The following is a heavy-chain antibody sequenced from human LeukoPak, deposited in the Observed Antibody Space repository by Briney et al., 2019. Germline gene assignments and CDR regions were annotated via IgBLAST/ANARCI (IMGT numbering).Heavy chain of an antibody. CDR1: GFTFSSYS. CDR3: AKAIPAVLLPD. D-gene: IGHD3-10*01. J-gene: IGHJ4*02. V-gene: IGHV3-21*04. Sequence: PGGSLRLSCAASGFTFSSYSMNWVRQAPGKGLEWVSSISSSSTYIYYADSVKGRFSISRDNAKNSLYLQMNSLRAEDTAVYYCAKAIPAVLLPDWGQGTLVTVSS. CDR2: ISSSSTYI.